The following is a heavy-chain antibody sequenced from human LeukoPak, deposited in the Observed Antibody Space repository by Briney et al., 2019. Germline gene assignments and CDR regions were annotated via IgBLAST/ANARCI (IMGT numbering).Heavy chain of an antibody. CDR2: IYYSGTT. CDR1: GGSISSSAYY. D-gene: IGHD7-27*01. V-gene: IGHV4-39*07. J-gene: IGHJ4*02. CDR3: ARGLSGGTVNSQGGIFDL. Sequence: PSETLSLTCTVSGGSISSSAYYWGWIRQPPGKGLEWIGSIYYSGTTYYNPSLKSRVTISVDTSRKQVFLRLTSVTAADTAIYYCARGLSGGTVNSQGGIFDLWGRGTLVTVSS.